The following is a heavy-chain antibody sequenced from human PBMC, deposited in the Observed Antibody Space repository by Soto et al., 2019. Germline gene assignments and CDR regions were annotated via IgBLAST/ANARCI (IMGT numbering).Heavy chain of an antibody. CDR3: TTYYYGMDV. CDR2: IIPIFATA. J-gene: IGHJ6*02. V-gene: IGHV1-69*01. CDR1: GGTFSSYD. Sequence: QVQLVQSGAEVKKPGSSVKVSCKTSGGTFSSYDINWVRQAPGQGFEWMGGIIPIFATANYAQDFQGRVTLTADESTSTASMELRSLRSEDTAVYYCTTYYYGMDVCGQGTTITGS.